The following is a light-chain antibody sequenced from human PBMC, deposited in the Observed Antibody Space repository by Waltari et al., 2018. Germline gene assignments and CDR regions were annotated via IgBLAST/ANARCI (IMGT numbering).Light chain of an antibody. V-gene: IGKV4-1*01. Sequence: DIVMTQSPDSLAVSLGERATINCKSSQSVLFNFNNKNYLGWYQHKPGRPPKPVIYWAATRESGVPDRFSGSGSGTDFNLTISSLQAEDVAVYYCQQYYSTPNTFGQGTKLEIK. CDR1: QSVLFNFNNKNY. CDR2: WAA. CDR3: QQYYSTPNT. J-gene: IGKJ2*01.